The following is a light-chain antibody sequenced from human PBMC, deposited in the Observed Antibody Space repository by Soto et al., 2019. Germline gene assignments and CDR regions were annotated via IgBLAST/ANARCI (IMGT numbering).Light chain of an antibody. CDR2: GAS. J-gene: IGKJ4*01. V-gene: IGKV3-15*01. Sequence: EIVMTQSPATLSVSPGDRVTLSCRASQSVRSNSAWYQQKPGQVPRLLIYGASTRATGIPARFSDSGYETEFTLTISSLQSEDFAVYYCQQYNTWPLTFGGGTKVEIK. CDR1: QSVRSN. CDR3: QQYNTWPLT.